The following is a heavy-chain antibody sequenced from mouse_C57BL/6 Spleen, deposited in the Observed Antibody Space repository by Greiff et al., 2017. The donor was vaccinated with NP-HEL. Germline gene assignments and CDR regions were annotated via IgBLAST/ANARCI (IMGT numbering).Heavy chain of an antibody. Sequence: VQVVESGAELVRPGASVTLSCKASGYTFTDYEMHWVKQTPVHGLEWIGAIDPETGGTAYNQKFKGKAILTADKSSSTAYMELRSLTSEDSAVYYCTRGGIYYGRDYWGQGTTLTVSS. CDR1: GYTFTDYE. D-gene: IGHD2-1*01. J-gene: IGHJ2*01. CDR3: TRGGIYYGRDY. CDR2: IDPETGGT. V-gene: IGHV1-15*01.